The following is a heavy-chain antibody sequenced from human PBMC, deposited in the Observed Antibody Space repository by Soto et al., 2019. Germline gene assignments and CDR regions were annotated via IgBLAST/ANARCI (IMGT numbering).Heavy chain of an antibody. CDR3: ARDRRRGTGSSYCYYGMDV. J-gene: IGHJ6*02. CDR2: INSDGSST. D-gene: IGHD6-6*01. Sequence: GGSLRLSCAASGFTFSSYWMHWVRQAPGKGLVWVSRINSDGSSTSYADSVKGRFTISRDNAKSTLYLQMNSLRAEDTAVYYCARDRRRGTGSSYCYYGMDVWGQGTTVTVSS. V-gene: IGHV3-74*01. CDR1: GFTFSSYW.